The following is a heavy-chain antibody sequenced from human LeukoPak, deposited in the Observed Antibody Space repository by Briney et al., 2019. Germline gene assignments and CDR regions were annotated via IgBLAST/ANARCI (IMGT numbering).Heavy chain of an antibody. D-gene: IGHD1-26*01. V-gene: IGHV3-48*04. CDR3: ARDRGGSYSAIDY. Sequence: GGFLRLSCAASGFTFSSYSMNWVRQAPGKGLEWVSFISSSSSTIYYADSVKGRFTISRDNAKNSLYLQMNSLRAEDTAVYYCARDRGGSYSAIDYWGQGTLVTVSS. J-gene: IGHJ4*02. CDR2: ISSSSSTI. CDR1: GFTFSSYS.